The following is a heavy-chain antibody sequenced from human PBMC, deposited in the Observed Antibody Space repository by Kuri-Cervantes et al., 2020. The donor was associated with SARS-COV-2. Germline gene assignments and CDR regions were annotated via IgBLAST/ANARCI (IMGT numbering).Heavy chain of an antibody. V-gene: IGHV4-4*07. Sequence: SETLSLTCTVYGGSISSSYWSWIRQPDGKGLEWIGRIHVNGRTNYNPSLKSRVAMSVDASKNHFSLKLRSVTAADTAVYYCARKGSSGWPGSHWFDPWGQGTLVTVSS. J-gene: IGHJ5*02. CDR1: GGSISSSY. D-gene: IGHD6-25*01. CDR3: ARKGSSGWPGSHWFDP. CDR2: IHVNGRT.